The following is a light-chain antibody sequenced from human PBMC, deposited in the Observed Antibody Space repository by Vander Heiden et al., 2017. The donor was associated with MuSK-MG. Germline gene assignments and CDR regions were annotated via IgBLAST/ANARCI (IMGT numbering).Light chain of an antibody. CDR3: QQNDSNLRRT. J-gene: IGKJ1*01. CDR1: QSISSY. Sequence: DIQMTQSPSSLSASVGDRVTITCRASQSISSYLNWYQQKPGKAPKLLIYAASSLQSGVPSRFSGSGYGTDFTLTISSLQPEDFATYYCQQNDSNLRRTFGQGTKVEIK. V-gene: IGKV1-39*01. CDR2: AAS.